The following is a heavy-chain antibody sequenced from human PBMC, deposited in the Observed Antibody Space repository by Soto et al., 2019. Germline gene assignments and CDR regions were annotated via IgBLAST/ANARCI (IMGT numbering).Heavy chain of an antibody. D-gene: IGHD6-19*01. V-gene: IGHV3-7*01. CDR2: IKQDGSEK. CDR1: GFSLSSYW. J-gene: IGHJ6*02. CDR3: ARDADASGWYHYGMDV. Sequence: GGSLRLSCAASGFSLSSYWINWVRQAPGKGLEWVANIKQDGSEKYYADSVKGRFFISRDNAKNSLYLHVNSLRAEDTAVYYCARDADASGWYHYGMDVWGQGTMVTVSS.